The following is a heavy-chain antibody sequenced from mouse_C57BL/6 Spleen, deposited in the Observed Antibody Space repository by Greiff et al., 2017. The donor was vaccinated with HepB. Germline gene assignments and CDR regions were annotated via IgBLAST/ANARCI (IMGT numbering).Heavy chain of an antibody. CDR1: GYTFTSYW. CDR3: ARSQDDYERAWFAY. V-gene: IGHV1-50*01. Sequence: QVQLQQPGAELVKPGASVKLSCKASGYTFTSYWMQWVKQRPGQGLEWIGEIDPSDSYTNYNQKFTGKATLTVDTSSSTAYMQLSSLTSEDSAVYYCARSQDDYERAWFAYWGQGTLVTVSA. D-gene: IGHD2-4*01. CDR2: IDPSDSYT. J-gene: IGHJ3*01.